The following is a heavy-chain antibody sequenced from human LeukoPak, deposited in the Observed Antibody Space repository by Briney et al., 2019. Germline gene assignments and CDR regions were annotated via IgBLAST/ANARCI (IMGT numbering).Heavy chain of an antibody. CDR3: ARRTTGTTYKKAFDI. D-gene: IGHD1-1*01. CDR2: INHIGST. CDR1: GGSFSTYY. J-gene: IGHJ3*02. V-gene: IGHV4-34*01. Sequence: SETLSLTCAVYGGSFSTYYWTWIRQPPGKGLEWVGEINHIGSTNYNPSLKSRVTISVDKSKNQFSLKLSSVTAADTAVYYCARRTTGTTYKKAFDIWGQGTMVTVSS.